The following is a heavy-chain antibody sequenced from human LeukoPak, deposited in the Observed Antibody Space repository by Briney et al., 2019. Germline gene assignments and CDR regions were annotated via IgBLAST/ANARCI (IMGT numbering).Heavy chain of an antibody. D-gene: IGHD5-24*01. CDR3: ARGALSGYTYALDV. V-gene: IGHV3-74*01. CDR2: IDGDGSGS. Sequence: GGSPRLSCEASGFTFSSYWMYWVRQVPGKGLVWVSRIDGDGSGSSYADSVKGRFTISRDNAKNTMYLQMNTLKVEDTAVYYCARGALSGYTYALDVWGRGTTATVTS. J-gene: IGHJ6*02. CDR1: GFTFSSYW.